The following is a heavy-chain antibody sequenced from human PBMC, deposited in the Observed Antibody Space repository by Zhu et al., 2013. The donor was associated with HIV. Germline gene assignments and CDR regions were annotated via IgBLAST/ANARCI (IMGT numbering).Heavy chain of an antibody. CDR3: ARDRYSYGPFDY. D-gene: IGHD5-18*01. CDR1: GFTFSSYA. V-gene: IGHV3-30-3*01. Sequence: VQLVESGGGVVQPGRSLRLSCAASGFTFSSYAMHWVRQAPGKGLEWVAVISYDGSNKYYADSVKGRFTISRDNSKNTLYLQMNSLRAEDTAVYYCARDRYSYGPFDYWGQGTLVTVSS. J-gene: IGHJ4*02. CDR2: ISYDGSNK.